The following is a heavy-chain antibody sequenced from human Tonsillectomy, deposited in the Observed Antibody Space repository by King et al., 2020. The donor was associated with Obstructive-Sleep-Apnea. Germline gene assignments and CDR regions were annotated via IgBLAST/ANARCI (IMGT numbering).Heavy chain of an antibody. V-gene: IGHV4-34*01. CDR1: GGSFSGYY. J-gene: IGHJ4*02. Sequence: VQLQQWGAGLLKPSETLSLTCAVYGGSFSGYYWSWIRQPPGKGMEWIGEINHSGSTNYNTSLKSEVTISVDTSTNTFSLKLSSVTAADTAVYYCARSDILTGYGYFDYWGQGTLVTVSS. D-gene: IGHD3-9*01. CDR3: ARSDILTGYGYFDY. CDR2: INHSGST.